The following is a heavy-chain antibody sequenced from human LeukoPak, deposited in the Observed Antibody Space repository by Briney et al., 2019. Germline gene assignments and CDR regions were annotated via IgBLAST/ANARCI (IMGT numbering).Heavy chain of an antibody. CDR2: ISGSGGST. J-gene: IGHJ4*02. V-gene: IGHV3-23*01. D-gene: IGHD4-17*01. Sequence: PWGALKLSRSGSGFTFYSFGMSWVRQASGEGVGLGFAISGSGGSTYFADSVKGRFTISRDNSKNTLYLQMNSLRAEDTAVYYCARDRWTTVTKTPDYWGQGTLVTVSS. CDR1: GFTFYSFG. CDR3: ARDRWTTVTKTPDY.